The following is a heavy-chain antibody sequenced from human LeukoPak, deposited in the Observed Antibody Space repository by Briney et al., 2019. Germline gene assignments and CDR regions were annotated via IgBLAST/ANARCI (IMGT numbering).Heavy chain of an antibody. CDR2: INHSGST. Sequence: SETLSLTCAVYGGSFSGYYRSWIRQPPGKGLEWIGEINHSGSTNYNPSLKSRVTISVDTSKNQFSLKLSSVTAADTAVYYCARHIRGYSYGYYYYYMDVWGKGTTVTISS. D-gene: IGHD5-18*01. CDR1: GGSFSGYY. V-gene: IGHV4-34*01. J-gene: IGHJ6*03. CDR3: ARHIRGYSYGYYYYYMDV.